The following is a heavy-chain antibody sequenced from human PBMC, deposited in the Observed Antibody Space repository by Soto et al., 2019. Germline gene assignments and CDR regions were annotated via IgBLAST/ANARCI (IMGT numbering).Heavy chain of an antibody. Sequence: EVQLVESGGGLVKPGGSLRLSCAASGVTFSSFSFNWVRQAPGKGLEWVSFILSSGGSIYYADSVKGRFTISRDNAKNSLYLQMNSLTDEDTAVYYCVRDSGDQLVRRGFYYYYMDVWGKGTTVTVSS. CDR1: GVTFSSFS. CDR3: VRDSGDQLVRRGFYYYYMDV. D-gene: IGHD6-6*01. J-gene: IGHJ6*03. V-gene: IGHV3-21*01. CDR2: ILSSGGSI.